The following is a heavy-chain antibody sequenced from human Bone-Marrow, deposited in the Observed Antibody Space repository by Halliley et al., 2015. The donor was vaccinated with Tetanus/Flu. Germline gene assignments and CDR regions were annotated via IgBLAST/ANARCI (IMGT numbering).Heavy chain of an antibody. CDR1: GCRFTTNW. V-gene: IGHV5-51*01. Sequence: MQLVQSGAEVKKPGESLKISCKSFGCRFTTNWIGWVRQMPGKGLEWMGIIYPGDSDTRYSPSFQGQVTISADKSISTAYLQWGSLKARDPAIYYCVRHPATVTVGYAFDVWGQGTLVTVSS. CDR3: VRHPATVTVGYAFDV. D-gene: IGHD4-17*01. J-gene: IGHJ3*01. CDR2: IYPGDSDT.